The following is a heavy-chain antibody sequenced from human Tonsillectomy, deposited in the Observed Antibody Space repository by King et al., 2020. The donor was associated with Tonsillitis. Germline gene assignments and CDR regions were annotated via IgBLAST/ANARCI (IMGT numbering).Heavy chain of an antibody. J-gene: IGHJ4*02. CDR1: GDSISTYY. CDR2: IHFIGST. CDR3: ARGSRQGWGSGLTFDS. Sequence: QLQESGPGLVKPSETLSLTCTVSGDSISTYYWSWIRQPPGKGLEWIGYIHFIGSTNYNPSLESRVTISVDTSKKQISLKLRTVTAADTAVYYCARGSRQGWGSGLTFDSWGQGTLVTVSS. D-gene: IGHD3-16*01. V-gene: IGHV4-59*01.